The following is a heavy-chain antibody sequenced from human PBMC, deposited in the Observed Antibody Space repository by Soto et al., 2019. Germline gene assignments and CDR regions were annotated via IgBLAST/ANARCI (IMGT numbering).Heavy chain of an antibody. J-gene: IGHJ6*02. Sequence: GASVKVSCKASGYTFTGYYMHWVRQAPGQGLEWMGWINPNSGGTNYAQKFQGRVTMTRDTSISTAYMELSRLRSDDTAVYYCAREGQLVTIYYYYYGMDVWGQGTTVTVSS. CDR3: AREGQLVTIYYYYYGMDV. V-gene: IGHV1-2*02. CDR2: INPNSGGT. CDR1: GYTFTGYY. D-gene: IGHD6-6*01.